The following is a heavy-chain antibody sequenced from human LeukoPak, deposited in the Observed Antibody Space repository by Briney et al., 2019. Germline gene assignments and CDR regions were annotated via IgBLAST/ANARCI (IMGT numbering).Heavy chain of an antibody. CDR3: ARADYGGNLFFDY. V-gene: IGHV3-7*04. CDR2: VKQDGSEI. Sequence: GGSLRLSCAASGFTLSSYWMSWVRQAPGKGLEWVANVKQDGSEINYVDSVKGRFTISRDNARNSMLLQMNSLRAEDTAVYYCARADYGGNLFFDYWGQGALVTVSS. D-gene: IGHD4-23*01. J-gene: IGHJ4*02. CDR1: GFTLSSYW.